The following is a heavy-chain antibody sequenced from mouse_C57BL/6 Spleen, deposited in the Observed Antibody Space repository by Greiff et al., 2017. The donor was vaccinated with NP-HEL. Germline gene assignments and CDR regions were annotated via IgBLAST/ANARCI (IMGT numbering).Heavy chain of an antibody. CDR3: AREGYYGSSSFFDY. CDR1: GYTFTSYW. D-gene: IGHD1-1*01. CDR2: IDPSDSET. Sequence: VQLQQPGAELVRPGSSVKLSCKASGYTFTSYWMHWVKQRPIQGLEWIGNIDPSDSETHYNQKFKDKATLTVDKSSSTAYMQLSSLTSEDSAVYYCAREGYYGSSSFFDYWGQGTTLTVSS. J-gene: IGHJ2*01. V-gene: IGHV1-52*01.